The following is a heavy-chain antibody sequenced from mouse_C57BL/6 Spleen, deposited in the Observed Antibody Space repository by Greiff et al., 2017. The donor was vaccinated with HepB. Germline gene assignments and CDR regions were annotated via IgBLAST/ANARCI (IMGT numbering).Heavy chain of an antibody. CDR2: ISSGSSTI. CDR3: ARDGDPHYFDY. D-gene: IGHD2-13*01. V-gene: IGHV5-17*01. J-gene: IGHJ2*01. CDR1: GFTFSDYG. Sequence: DVMLVESGGGLVKPGGSLKLSCAASGFTFSDYGMHWVRQAPEKGLEWVAYISSGSSTIYYADKVKGRFTISRDNAKNTLFLQMTSLRSEDTAMYYCARDGDPHYFDYWGQGTTLTVSS.